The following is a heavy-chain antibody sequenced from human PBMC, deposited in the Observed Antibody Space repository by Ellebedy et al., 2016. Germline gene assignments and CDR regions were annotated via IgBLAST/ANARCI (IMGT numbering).Heavy chain of an antibody. J-gene: IGHJ4*02. CDR1: GFTFSSYA. Sequence: GESLKISXAASGFTFSSYAMSWVRQAPGKGLEWVSAISGSGGSSYYADSVKGRFTISRDNSKNTLYLQMNSLRAEDTAVYYCASPDDPDILTGYYRDNYFDYWGQGTLVTVSS. D-gene: IGHD3-9*01. CDR3: ASPDDPDILTGYYRDNYFDY. CDR2: ISGSGGSS. V-gene: IGHV3-23*01.